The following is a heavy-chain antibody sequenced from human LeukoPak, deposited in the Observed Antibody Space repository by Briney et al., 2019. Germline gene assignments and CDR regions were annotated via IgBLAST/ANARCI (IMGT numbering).Heavy chain of an antibody. Sequence: GGSLRLSCEASGFSFSSYWMTWVRQPPGKGPEWVANIRQDESERYSADFVKGRFTISRDNAKKSVYLHMSSLRAEDTALYYCARLSAYYYGSYFYYYMDVWGKGTTVTVSS. CDR2: IRQDESER. CDR1: GFSFSSYW. J-gene: IGHJ6*03. CDR3: ARLSAYYYGSYFYYYMDV. V-gene: IGHV3-7*01. D-gene: IGHD3-10*01.